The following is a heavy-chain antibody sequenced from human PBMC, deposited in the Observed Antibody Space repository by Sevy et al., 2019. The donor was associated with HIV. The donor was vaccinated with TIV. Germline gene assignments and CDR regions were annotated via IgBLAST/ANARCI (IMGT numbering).Heavy chain of an antibody. J-gene: IGHJ4*02. Sequence: GGSLRLSCAASGFTFSSYAMSWVRQAPGKGLEWVSAISGSGGSTYYADSLKGRFTISRDNSKNTLYLQMNSLRAEDTALYYCAKDREGEWKLDYFDYWGQGTLVTVSS. V-gene: IGHV3-23*01. CDR3: AKDREGEWKLDYFDY. CDR2: ISGSGGST. CDR1: GFTFSSYA. D-gene: IGHD2-15*01.